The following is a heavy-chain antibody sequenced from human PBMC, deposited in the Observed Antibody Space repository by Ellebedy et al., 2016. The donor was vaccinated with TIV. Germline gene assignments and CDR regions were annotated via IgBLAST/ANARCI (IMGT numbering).Heavy chain of an antibody. D-gene: IGHD2-2*01. Sequence: SVKVSXXASGDTFRSYAITWVRQAPGEGLEWMGKIVPVLGTSNYAQKFQGRVTITADKSTSTGYMELSSLRSEDTAVYYCARGTSSPRNYYGMDVWGQGTTVTVSS. J-gene: IGHJ6*02. CDR1: GDTFRSYA. CDR2: IVPVLGTS. V-gene: IGHV1-69*04. CDR3: ARGTSSPRNYYGMDV.